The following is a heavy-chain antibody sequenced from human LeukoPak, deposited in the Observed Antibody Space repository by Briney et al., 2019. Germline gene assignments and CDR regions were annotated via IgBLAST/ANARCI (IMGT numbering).Heavy chain of an antibody. D-gene: IGHD2-15*01. J-gene: IGHJ4*02. V-gene: IGHV4-34*01. Sequence: SSETLSLTCAVYGGSFSGYYWSWIRQPPGKGLEWIEEINHSGSTNYNPSLKSRVTISVDTSKNQFSLKLSSVTAADTAVYYCARGGNSFGYWGQGTLVTVSS. CDR3: ARGGNSFGY. CDR2: INHSGST. CDR1: GGSFSGYY.